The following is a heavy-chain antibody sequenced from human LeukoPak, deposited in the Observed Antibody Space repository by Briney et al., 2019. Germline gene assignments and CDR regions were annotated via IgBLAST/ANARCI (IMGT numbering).Heavy chain of an antibody. CDR2: INHSGST. CDR3: ARGRWDYYDSSGYYPL. Sequence: SETLSLTCAVYGGSFSGYYWSWLRQPPGKGLEWIGEINHSGSTTYNPSLKSRVTISIDTSKNQFSLKLSSVTAADTAVYYCARGRWDYYDSSGYYPLWGQGTLVTVSS. D-gene: IGHD3-22*01. V-gene: IGHV4-34*01. CDR1: GGSFSGYY. J-gene: IGHJ4*02.